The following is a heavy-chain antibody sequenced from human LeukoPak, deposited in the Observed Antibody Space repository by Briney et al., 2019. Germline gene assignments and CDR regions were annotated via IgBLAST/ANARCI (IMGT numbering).Heavy chain of an antibody. Sequence: SETLSLTCAVYGGSFSGDYWSWMRQPPGKGLEWIGEINHSGSTNYNPSLKSRVTISVDTSKNQFSLKLSSVTAADTAVYYCARGSDYYYYGMDVWGQGTTVTVSS. CDR3: ARGSDYYYYGMDV. V-gene: IGHV4-34*01. CDR2: INHSGST. J-gene: IGHJ6*02. CDR1: GGSFSGDY.